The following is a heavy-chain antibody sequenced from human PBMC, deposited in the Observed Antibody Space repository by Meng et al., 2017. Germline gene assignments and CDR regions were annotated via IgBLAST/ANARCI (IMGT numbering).Heavy chain of an antibody. V-gene: IGHV4-59*01. Sequence: SEPLSLTCTVSGGSISSYSWSWTRQPPGKGLEWFGYIYYSGSTNYNPSLKSRVTISVDTSKNQFSLKLSSVTAADTAVYYCGRSRTYYYNSSGYHYFDYWGQGTLVTVSS. CDR3: GRSRTYYYNSSGYHYFDY. D-gene: IGHD3-22*01. CDR1: GGSISSYS. J-gene: IGHJ4*02. CDR2: IYYSGST.